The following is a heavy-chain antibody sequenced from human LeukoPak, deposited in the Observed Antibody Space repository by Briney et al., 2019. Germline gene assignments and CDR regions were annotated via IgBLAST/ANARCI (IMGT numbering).Heavy chain of an antibody. CDR2: ISYDGSNK. Sequence: RGGSLRPSRAASGFTSSSYSMHRGRQAPGKGLEWVAGISYDGSNKYYADSVKGRFTISRDNSKNTLYLQMTSLRAEDTAVYYCAKESIVAIVRGQNRAIDVWGQGTTVTVSS. J-gene: IGHJ6*02. D-gene: IGHD3-10*01. V-gene: IGHV3-30*18. CDR3: AKESIVAIVRGQNRAIDV. CDR1: GFTSSSYS.